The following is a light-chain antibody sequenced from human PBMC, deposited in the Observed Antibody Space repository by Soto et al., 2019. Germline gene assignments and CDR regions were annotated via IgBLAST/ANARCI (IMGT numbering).Light chain of an antibody. CDR3: QQSYSSPFT. V-gene: IGKV1-39*01. J-gene: IGKJ3*01. Sequence: DLQMNQSPPSLSASVGDSVTITCRASQSINGYLNWYQQRPGKAPRLLIFAASSLQSGVPPRFSGSGSGTDFTLTIRGLQSEDFATYYCQQSYSSPFTFGPGTKVDVK. CDR2: AAS. CDR1: QSINGY.